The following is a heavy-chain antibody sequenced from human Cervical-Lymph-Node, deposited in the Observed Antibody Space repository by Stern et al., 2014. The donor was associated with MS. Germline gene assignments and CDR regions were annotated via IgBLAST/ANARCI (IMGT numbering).Heavy chain of an antibody. CDR1: GFTFSNYG. CDR2: IWYDGNKK. CDR3: ARGNWNYEGMGY. J-gene: IGHJ4*02. Sequence: HVQLVESGGDVVQPGRSLRLSCAASGFTFSNYGMPWVRQAPGKGLEWLAVIWYDGNKKYYADSVKGRFTISRDNSKNTLFLQMSSLTAEDTALYYCARGNWNYEGMGYWGQGTLVTVSS. D-gene: IGHD1-7*01. V-gene: IGHV3-33*01.